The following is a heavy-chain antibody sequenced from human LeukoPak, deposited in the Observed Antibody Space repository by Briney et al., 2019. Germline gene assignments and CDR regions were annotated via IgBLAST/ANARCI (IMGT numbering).Heavy chain of an antibody. D-gene: IGHD2-2*01. V-gene: IGHV3-23*01. CDR1: GFTFSSYA. Sequence: GGSLRLSCAASGFTFSSYAMSWVRQAPGKGLEWVSAISGSGGSTYYADSVKGRFTISRDNSKNTLYLQMNSLRAEDTAVYYCAKVGGGYRSSTSCSFDYWGQGTLVTVSS. CDR3: AKVGGGYRSSTSCSFDY. J-gene: IGHJ4*02. CDR2: ISGSGGST.